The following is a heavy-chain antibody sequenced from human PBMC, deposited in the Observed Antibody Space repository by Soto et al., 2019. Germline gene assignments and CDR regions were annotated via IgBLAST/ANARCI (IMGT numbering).Heavy chain of an antibody. D-gene: IGHD3-9*01. V-gene: IGHV3-21*01. CDR3: ATDKTLIASDILGY. Sequence: EVQLVESGGGLVKPGGSLRLSCAASGFTFSSYSMNWVRQAPGKGLEWVSSISSSSSYIYYADSVKGRFTISRDNAKNSLYLQMNSRRAEDTAVDYCATDKTLIASDILGYWGQGTLVTVSS. CDR1: GFTFSSYS. CDR2: ISSSSSYI. J-gene: IGHJ4*02.